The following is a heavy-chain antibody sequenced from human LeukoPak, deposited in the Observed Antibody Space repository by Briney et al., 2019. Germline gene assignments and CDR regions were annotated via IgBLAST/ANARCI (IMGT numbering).Heavy chain of an antibody. D-gene: IGHD2-2*01. V-gene: IGHV6-1*01. Sequence: SQTLSLTCAIPGDSVSSNSVTWNWIRQSPSRGLEWLGRTYYRSTWYNDYAVSVRGRITVNPDTSKNQFSLHLNSVTPEDTAVYYCARRLTQYDCFDPWGQGILVTVSS. CDR1: GDSVSSNSVT. J-gene: IGHJ5*02. CDR2: TYYRSTWYN. CDR3: ARRLTQYDCFDP.